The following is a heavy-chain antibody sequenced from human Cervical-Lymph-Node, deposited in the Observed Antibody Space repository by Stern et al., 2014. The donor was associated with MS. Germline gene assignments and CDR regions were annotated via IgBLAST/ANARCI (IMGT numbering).Heavy chain of an antibody. Sequence: QVQLMQSGAEVKKPGASVRVSCKASGYSFTSYAMNWVRQAPGQRLEWMGWINAGNGNTKYSQKFQGRVTITRDTSASTAYMELSSLRSEDTAVYYCARDLGSGWYFFDYWGQGTLVTVSS. J-gene: IGHJ4*02. CDR2: INAGNGNT. V-gene: IGHV1-3*01. CDR3: ARDLGSGWYFFDY. CDR1: GYSFTSYA. D-gene: IGHD6-19*01.